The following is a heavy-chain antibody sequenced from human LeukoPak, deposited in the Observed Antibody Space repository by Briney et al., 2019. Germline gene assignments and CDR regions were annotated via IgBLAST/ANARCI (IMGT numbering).Heavy chain of an antibody. D-gene: IGHD5-12*01. V-gene: IGHV3-53*05. CDR2: IYSGGST. CDR1: GFTVSSNY. Sequence: GGSLRLSCAASGFTVSSNYMSWVRQAPGKGLEWVSVIYSGGSTYYADSVKGRFTISRDNAKNSLYLQMNSLRAEDTALYYCAKGRGVTYFDYWGQGTLVTVSS. CDR3: AKGRGVTYFDY. J-gene: IGHJ4*02.